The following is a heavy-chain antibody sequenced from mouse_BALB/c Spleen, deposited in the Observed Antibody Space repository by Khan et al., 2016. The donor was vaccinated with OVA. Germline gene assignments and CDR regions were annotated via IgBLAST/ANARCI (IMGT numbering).Heavy chain of an antibody. J-gene: IGHJ3*01. V-gene: IGHV1S135*01. CDR3: ARGAFGY. Sequence: VQLQQSGPELMKPGASVNISCKASGYSFTNYYIHWVRQSHGKSLEWLGYIDPFNGGTDYTQKFKGKATLTVDKSSSTAYMHLSSLTSEDSAVXYCARGAFGYWGQGTLVTVSA. CDR1: GYSFTNYY. CDR2: IDPFNGGT.